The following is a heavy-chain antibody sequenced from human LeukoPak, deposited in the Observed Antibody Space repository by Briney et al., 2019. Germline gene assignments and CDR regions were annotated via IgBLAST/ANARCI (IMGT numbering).Heavy chain of an antibody. CDR3: ATGLYGDYEDAFDI. CDR1: GYSISSGYY. CDR2: IYHSGST. J-gene: IGHJ3*02. V-gene: IGHV4-38-2*02. Sequence: ASETLSHTCTVSGYSISSGYYWGWIRQPPGKGLEWIGSIYHSGSTYYNPSLKSRVTISVDTSKNQFSLKLSSVTAADTAVYYCATGLYGDYEDAFDIWGQGTMVTVSS. D-gene: IGHD4-17*01.